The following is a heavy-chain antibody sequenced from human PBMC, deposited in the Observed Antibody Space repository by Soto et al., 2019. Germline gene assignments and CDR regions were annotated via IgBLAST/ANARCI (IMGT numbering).Heavy chain of an antibody. D-gene: IGHD3-3*01. CDR3: ARHPPVYDFWGGYYSETDYYGMDV. CDR1: GYSFTSYW. Sequence: GESLKISCKGSGYSFTSYWISWVHQMPGKGLEWMGRIDPSDSYTNYSPSFQGHVTISADKSISTAYLQWSSLKASDTAMYYCARHPPVYDFWGGYYSETDYYGMDVWGQGTTVTVSS. CDR2: IDPSDSYT. V-gene: IGHV5-10-1*01. J-gene: IGHJ6*02.